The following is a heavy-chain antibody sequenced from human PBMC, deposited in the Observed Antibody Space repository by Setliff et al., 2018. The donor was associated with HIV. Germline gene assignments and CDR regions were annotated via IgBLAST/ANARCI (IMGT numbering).Heavy chain of an antibody. CDR3: ARLGDNSGYYYYYYMDV. V-gene: IGHV4-59*01. CDR2: VSYSGGA. J-gene: IGHJ6*03. D-gene: IGHD6-19*01. Sequence: LSLTCTVSGGSISSYYWSWIRQPPGKGLEWIGIVSYSGGANYNPSLKSRITMSVDKSKNQFSLKLSAVTAADTAVYYCARLGDNSGYYYYYYMDVWGKGTTVTVSS. CDR1: GGSISSYY.